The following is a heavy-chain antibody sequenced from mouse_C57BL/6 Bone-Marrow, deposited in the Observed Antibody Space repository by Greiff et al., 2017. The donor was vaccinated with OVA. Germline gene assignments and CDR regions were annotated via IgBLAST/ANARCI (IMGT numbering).Heavy chain of an antibody. V-gene: IGHV3-6*01. Sequence: EVKLEESGPGLVKPSQSLSLTCSVTGYSITSGYYWNWIRQFPGNKLEWMGYISYDGSNNYNPSLKNRISLTRDTSKNQFFLQLNSVTTEDTATYYCASGGSKFLYYAMDYWGQGTSVTVSS. D-gene: IGHD2-5*01. CDR3: ASGGSKFLYYAMDY. CDR2: ISYDGSN. J-gene: IGHJ4*01. CDR1: GYSITSGYY.